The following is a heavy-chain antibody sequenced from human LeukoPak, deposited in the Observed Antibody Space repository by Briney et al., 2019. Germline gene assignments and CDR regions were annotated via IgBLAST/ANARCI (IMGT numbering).Heavy chain of an antibody. D-gene: IGHD2-2*02. CDR1: GYTFTSYD. CDR3: ARGPPIVVVPAAIHLPDY. V-gene: IGHV1-8*01. J-gene: IGHJ4*02. Sequence: GASVKVSCKASGYTFTSYDINWVRQATGQGLEWMGWMSPNSGNTGYAQKFQGRVTITRNTSISTAYMELSSLRSEDTAVYYCARGPPIVVVPAAIHLPDYWGQGTLVTVSS. CDR2: MSPNSGNT.